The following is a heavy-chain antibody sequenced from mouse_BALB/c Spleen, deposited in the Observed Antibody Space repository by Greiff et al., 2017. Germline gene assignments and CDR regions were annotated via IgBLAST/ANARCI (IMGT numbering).Heavy chain of an antibody. CDR2: ISSGGST. V-gene: IGHV5-6-5*01. D-gene: IGHD2-4*01. J-gene: IGHJ3*01. Sequence: EVQGVESGGGLVKPGGSLKLSCAASGFTFSSYAMSWVRQTPEKRLEWVASISSGGSTYYPDSVKGRFTISRDNARNILYLQMSSLRSEDTAMYYCARAYDYDWFADWGQGTLVTVSA. CDR1: GFTFSSYA. CDR3: ARAYDYDWFAD.